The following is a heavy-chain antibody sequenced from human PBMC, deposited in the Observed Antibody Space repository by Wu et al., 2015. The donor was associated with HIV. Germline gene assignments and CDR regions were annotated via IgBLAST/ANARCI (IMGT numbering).Heavy chain of an antibody. CDR1: GYTFTDYY. V-gene: IGHV1-2*02. CDR2: INPNSGGT. Sequence: QVQLVQSGAEVKKPGASVKVSCKASGYTFTDYYMYWVRQAPGQGLEWMGWINPNSGGTNSAQKFQDRVTMTRTRPSATGYTEAEGRLRSDDTARVLPCARSGLAQKXRWYFDYWGQGTLVTVS. J-gene: IGHJ4*02. D-gene: IGHD5-12*01. CDR3: ARSGLAQKXRWYFDY.